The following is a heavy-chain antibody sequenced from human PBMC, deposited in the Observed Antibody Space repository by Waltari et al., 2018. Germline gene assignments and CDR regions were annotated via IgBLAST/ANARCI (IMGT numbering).Heavy chain of an antibody. CDR1: GYTFTGYY. CDR3: ARAGCSSTSCYDALNWFDP. CDR2: INPNSGGT. D-gene: IGHD2-2*01. Sequence: QVQLVQSGAEVKKPGASVKVSCKASGYTFTGYYMHWVRQAPGQGLEWMGRINPNSGGTNYAQKFQGRVTMTRDTSISTAYMELSRLRSDDTAVYYCARAGCSSTSCYDALNWFDPWGQGTLVTVSS. J-gene: IGHJ5*02. V-gene: IGHV1-2*06.